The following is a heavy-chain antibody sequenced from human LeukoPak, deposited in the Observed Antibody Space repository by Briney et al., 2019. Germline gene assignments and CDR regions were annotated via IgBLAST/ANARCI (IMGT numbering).Heavy chain of an antibody. CDR3: ANNYYDSSGYTWYFDL. CDR1: RFTFTNYA. V-gene: IGHV3-23*01. J-gene: IGHJ2*01. CDR2: ISGSGGNT. D-gene: IGHD3-22*01. Sequence: PGGSLRLSCTASRFTFTNYAMNWVRQAPGRGLEWVSAISGSGGNTYYADSVKGRFTISRDTSKNTLYLQINSLRAEDTAVYYCANNYYDSSGYTWYFDLWGRGTLVTVSS.